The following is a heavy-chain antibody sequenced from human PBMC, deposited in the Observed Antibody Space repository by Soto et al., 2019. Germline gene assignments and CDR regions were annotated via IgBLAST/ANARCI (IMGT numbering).Heavy chain of an antibody. CDR1: RYIFTNYG. CDR2: ITTYNGNT. J-gene: IGHJ6*02. V-gene: IGHV1-18*01. CDR3: ARALTGYGMDV. Sequence: QVQLVQSGVVVREPGASVKVSCKAVRYIFTNYGVSWVRQAPGQGLEWMGWITTYNGNTEYAQKFQGRVTMTTDASTSTAYMELGSLRSDDTAIYYCARALTGYGMDVWGQGTTVTVSS.